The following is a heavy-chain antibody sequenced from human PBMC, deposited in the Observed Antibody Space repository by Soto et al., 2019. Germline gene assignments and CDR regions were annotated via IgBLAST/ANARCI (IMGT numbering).Heavy chain of an antibody. CDR3: ARSADYGDYVVDY. V-gene: IGHV4-59*01. J-gene: IGHJ4*02. CDR2: IYYSGST. CDR1: GGSISSYY. D-gene: IGHD4-17*01. Sequence: SETLSLTCTVSGGSISSYYWSWIRQPPGKGLEWIGYIYYSGSTNYNPSLKSRVTISVDTSKNQFSLKLSSVTAADTAVYYCARSADYGDYVVDYWGQGTLVTVSS.